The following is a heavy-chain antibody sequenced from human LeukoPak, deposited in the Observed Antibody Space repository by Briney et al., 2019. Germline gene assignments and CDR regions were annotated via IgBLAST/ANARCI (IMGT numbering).Heavy chain of an antibody. CDR3: AKSGYNRFDY. CDR2: IGTSTSYI. D-gene: IGHD5-24*01. Sequence: GSLRLSCAASGFTFSTYIMNWVRQTPGRGLEWVSSIGTSTSYIYYADSVKGRFTISRDNAKNSLYLEMNSLRAEDTAVYYCAKSGYNRFDYWGQGTLVTVSS. CDR1: GFTFSTYI. J-gene: IGHJ4*02. V-gene: IGHV3-21*04.